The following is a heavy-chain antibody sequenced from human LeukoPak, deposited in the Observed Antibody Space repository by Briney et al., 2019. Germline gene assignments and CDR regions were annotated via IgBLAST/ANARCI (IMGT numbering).Heavy chain of an antibody. CDR1: GGSISNYY. Sequence: SETLSLTCTVSGGSISNYYWTWIRQPPGKGLELIGYIYYSGSTNYNPSLKSRVTISVDTSKNQFSLKLSSVTAADTAVYYCARDRSIVVVPAASDAFDIWGQGTMVTVSS. CDR3: ARDRSIVVVPAASDAFDI. D-gene: IGHD2-2*01. J-gene: IGHJ3*02. CDR2: IYYSGST. V-gene: IGHV4-59*12.